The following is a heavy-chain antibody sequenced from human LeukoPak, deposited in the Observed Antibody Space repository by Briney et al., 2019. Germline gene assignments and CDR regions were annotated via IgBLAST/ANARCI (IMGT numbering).Heavy chain of an antibody. CDR1: GYTFTSYG. CDR2: ISAYNGNT. J-gene: IGHJ6*02. D-gene: IGHD6-13*01. CDR3: ARGGIAAAGTEWEAYYYYGMDV. Sequence: ASVKVSCKASGYTFTSYGISWVRQAPGQGLEWMGWISAYNGNTNYAQKLQGRVTMTTDTSTSTAYMGLRSLRSDDTAVYYCARGGIAAAGTEWEAYYYYGMDVWGQGTTVTVSS. V-gene: IGHV1-18*01.